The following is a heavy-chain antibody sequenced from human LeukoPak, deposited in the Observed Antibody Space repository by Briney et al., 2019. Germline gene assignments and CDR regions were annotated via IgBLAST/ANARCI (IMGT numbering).Heavy chain of an antibody. D-gene: IGHD3-16*01. CDR2: MNPNSGNT. Sequence: ASVKVSCKASGYTFTSYDINWVRQATGQGLEWMGWMNPNSGNTGYAQKFQGRVTMTRNTSISTAYMEPSSLRSEDTAVYYCARGRRLRLGELLFYWGQGTLVTVSS. V-gene: IGHV1-8*01. CDR1: GYTFTSYD. CDR3: ARGRRLRLGELLFY. J-gene: IGHJ4*02.